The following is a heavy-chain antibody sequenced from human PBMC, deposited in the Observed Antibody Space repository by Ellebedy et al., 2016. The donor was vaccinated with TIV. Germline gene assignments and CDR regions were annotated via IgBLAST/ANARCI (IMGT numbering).Heavy chain of an antibody. CDR3: ARGEKYFDWDRGDQ. Sequence: AASVKVSCKASGYTFTNYAITWVRQAPGQGLEWMGWINVYNGDTKYAQKVQDRVTMSTDTSTNTAYMELRRLRSDDTAIYYCARGEKYFDWDRGDQWGQGSLVTVST. D-gene: IGHD3-9*01. J-gene: IGHJ4*02. V-gene: IGHV1-18*04. CDR1: GYTFTNYA. CDR2: INVYNGDT.